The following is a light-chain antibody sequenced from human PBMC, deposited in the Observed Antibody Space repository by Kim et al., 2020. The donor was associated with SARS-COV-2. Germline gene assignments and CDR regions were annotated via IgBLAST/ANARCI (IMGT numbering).Light chain of an antibody. CDR3: QAWDSSTDVV. CDR1: KLGDKY. Sequence: VSPGQTASITCSGDKLGDKYACWYQQKPCQSPVLVIYQDSKRPSGIPERFSGSNSGNTATLTISGTQAMDEADYYCQAWDSSTDVVFGGGTQLTVL. V-gene: IGLV3-1*01. J-gene: IGLJ2*01. CDR2: QDS.